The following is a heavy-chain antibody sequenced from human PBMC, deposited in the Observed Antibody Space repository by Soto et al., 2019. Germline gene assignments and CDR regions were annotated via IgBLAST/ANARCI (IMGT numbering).Heavy chain of an antibody. D-gene: IGHD2-2*01. CDR3: TTGYDPLPY. Sequence: EVQLVESGGGLVKPGGSLRLSCVASGFTGEFSFSRAWMIWVRQAPGKGLEWVGRIKSIREGGTTEYAAPVKGRFTISRDDSKNTLYLQMNSLKTEDTSFYYCTTGYDPLPYWSQGTLVTVSS. CDR1: GFTGEFSFSRAW. J-gene: IGHJ4*02. CDR2: IKSIREGGTT. V-gene: IGHV3-15*01.